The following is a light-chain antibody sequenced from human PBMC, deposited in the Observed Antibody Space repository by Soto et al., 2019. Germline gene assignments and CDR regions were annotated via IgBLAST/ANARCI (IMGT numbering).Light chain of an antibody. CDR3: QHSYGTPPFT. CDR2: EAS. V-gene: IGKV1-39*01. Sequence: DIQLTQSPSPLSASVGDRVYITCRTSQDISSYLNWYQAKPGKAPKILIYEASTLESGVPSRFSGSGSGTDFTLNISSLQPADSATYYCQHSYGTPPFTFGPGTRVDI. CDR1: QDISSY. J-gene: IGKJ3*01.